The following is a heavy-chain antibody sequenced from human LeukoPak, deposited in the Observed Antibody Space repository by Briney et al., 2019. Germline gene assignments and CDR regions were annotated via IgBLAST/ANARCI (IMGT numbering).Heavy chain of an antibody. Sequence: ASETLSLTCTVSGGSISSGGYYWSWIRQHPGKGLEWIGYTYYSGSTYYNPSLKSRVTISVDTSKNQFSLKLSSVTAADTAVYYCARDLTGTSYAFDIWGQGTMVTVSS. CDR1: GGSISSGGYY. V-gene: IGHV4-31*03. J-gene: IGHJ3*02. CDR2: TYYSGST. D-gene: IGHD1-20*01. CDR3: ARDLTGTSYAFDI.